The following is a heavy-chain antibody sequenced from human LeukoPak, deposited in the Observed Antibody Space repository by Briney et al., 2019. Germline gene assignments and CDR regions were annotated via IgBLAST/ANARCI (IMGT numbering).Heavy chain of an antibody. J-gene: IGHJ5*02. CDR3: ARDNSVGDVAWWFDP. Sequence: ASMKLSCKASGYSFTSHYMHWVRQAPGQGLEWLGLINPSGSSTLYAQKFQGRVTMTRDMSTTTDYKELSSLRSEDTAVYYCARDNSVGDVAWWFDPWGQGTLVTVSS. CDR2: INPSGSST. CDR1: GYSFTSHY. V-gene: IGHV1-46*01. D-gene: IGHD1-26*01.